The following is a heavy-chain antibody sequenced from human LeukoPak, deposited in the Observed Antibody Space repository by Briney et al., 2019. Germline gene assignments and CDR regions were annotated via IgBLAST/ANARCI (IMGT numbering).Heavy chain of an antibody. D-gene: IGHD7-27*01. CDR2: IKNKANSYTT. CDR1: GFTFSDHY. J-gene: IGHJ3*02. V-gene: IGHV3-72*01. CDR3: ARGVGTNWGHNDAFDI. Sequence: PGGSLRLSCAASGFTFSDHYMDWVRQAPRKGLEWVGRIKNKANSYTTEYAASVKGRFTMSRDDSKNSLYLQMNSLKTEDTAVYYCARGVGTNWGHNDAFDIWGQGTMVTVSS.